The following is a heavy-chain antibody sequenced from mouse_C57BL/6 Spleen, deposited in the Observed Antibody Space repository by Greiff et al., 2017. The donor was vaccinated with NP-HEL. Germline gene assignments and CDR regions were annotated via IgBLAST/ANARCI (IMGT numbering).Heavy chain of an antibody. CDR1: GYSFTGYF. Sequence: VQLQQSGPELVKPGDSVKISCKASGYSFTGYFMNWVMQSHGKSLEWIGRINPYNGDTFYNQKFKGKATLTVDKSSSTAHMELRSLTSEDSAVYYCARSFITTVVAPFAYWGQGTLVTVSA. D-gene: IGHD1-1*01. CDR2: INPYNGDT. J-gene: IGHJ3*01. V-gene: IGHV1-20*01. CDR3: ARSFITTVVAPFAY.